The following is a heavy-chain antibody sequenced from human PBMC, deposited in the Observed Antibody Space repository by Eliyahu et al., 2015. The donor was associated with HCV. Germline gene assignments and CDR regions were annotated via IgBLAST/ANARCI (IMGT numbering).Heavy chain of an antibody. CDR1: GGSLSSYY. CDR2: ISHSGST. D-gene: IGHD2/OR15-2a*01. CDR3: AREPPSRLLSYFDS. V-gene: IGHV4-34*01. J-gene: IGHJ4*02. Sequence: QVQLQQWGAGLLKPSETLSLTCAVYGGSLSSYYWSWIRQSPGKRLAWIGEISHSGSTNYNPSLKSRVTISLDKSKNQFSLKLTSVTAADTAVYYCAREPPSRLLSYFDSWSQGTRVTVSS.